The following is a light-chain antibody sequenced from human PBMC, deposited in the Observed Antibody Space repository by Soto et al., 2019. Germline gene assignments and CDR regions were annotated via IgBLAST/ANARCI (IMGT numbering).Light chain of an antibody. CDR1: SSNIGINT. CDR3: AAWDDSLNGLVV. V-gene: IGLV1-44*01. CDR2: SNN. Sequence: QSVLTQPPSASGTRGQRVTISCSGSSSNIGINTVNWYQQLPGTAPKLLIYSNNQRPSGVPDRFSGSKSGTSASLAISGLQSEDEADYYSAAWDDSLNGLVVFGGGTKLSVL. J-gene: IGLJ2*01.